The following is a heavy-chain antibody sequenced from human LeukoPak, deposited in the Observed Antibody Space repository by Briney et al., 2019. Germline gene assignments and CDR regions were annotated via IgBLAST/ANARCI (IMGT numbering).Heavy chain of an antibody. Sequence: GGSLRLSCAASGFTFSSHWMHWVRQAPGKGLVWVSRINSDGSSISYADSVKGRFTISRDNSKNTLYLQMNSLRAEDTAVYYCARGVGYYDSSGYYVDAFDIWGQGTMVTVSS. CDR1: GFTFSSHW. CDR2: INSDGSSI. CDR3: ARGVGYYDSSGYYVDAFDI. V-gene: IGHV3-74*01. J-gene: IGHJ3*02. D-gene: IGHD3-22*01.